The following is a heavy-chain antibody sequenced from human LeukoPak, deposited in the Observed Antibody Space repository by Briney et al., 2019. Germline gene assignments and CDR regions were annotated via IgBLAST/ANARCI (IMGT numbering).Heavy chain of an antibody. J-gene: IGHJ3*02. CDR3: GRCGAAFDI. Sequence: GESLKISCKGSGYSFTSYWISRVRQLPGKGLEWMGIIYPADSDARYSPSFQGQVTISADKSISTAYLQWSSLKASDTAMYYCGRCGAAFDIWGQGTMVTVSS. CDR1: GYSFTSYW. D-gene: IGHD1-26*01. CDR2: IYPADSDA. V-gene: IGHV5-51*01.